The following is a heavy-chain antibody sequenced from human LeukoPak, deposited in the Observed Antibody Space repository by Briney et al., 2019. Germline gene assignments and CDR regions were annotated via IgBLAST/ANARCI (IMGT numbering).Heavy chain of an antibody. CDR3: ARGKSIAARHAFHP. D-gene: IGHD6-6*01. CDR1: GGPFSCYY. Sequence: PSETLSLTCAVYGGPFSCYYWIWLPQPPPKELDGLGEMNHSGSTNYNPSLKSRVTISVDTSKNQFSLKLSSVTAADTAVYYCARGKSIAARHAFHPWGQGTLVTVSS. V-gene: IGHV4-34*01. CDR2: MNHSGST. J-gene: IGHJ5*02.